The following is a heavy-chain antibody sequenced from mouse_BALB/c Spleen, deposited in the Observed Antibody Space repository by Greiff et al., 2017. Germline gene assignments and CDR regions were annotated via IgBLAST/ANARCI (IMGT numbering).Heavy chain of an antibody. CDR3: ARSPSTMITTFAMDY. CDR2: ISSGSSTI. J-gene: IGHJ4*01. D-gene: IGHD2-4*01. Sequence: EVNLVESGGGLVQPGGSRKLSCAASGFTFSSFGMHWVRQAPEKGLEWVAYISSGSSTIYYADTVKGRFTISRDNPKNTLFLQMTSLRSEDTAMYYCARSPSTMITTFAMDYWGQGTSVTVSS. V-gene: IGHV5-17*02. CDR1: GFTFSSFG.